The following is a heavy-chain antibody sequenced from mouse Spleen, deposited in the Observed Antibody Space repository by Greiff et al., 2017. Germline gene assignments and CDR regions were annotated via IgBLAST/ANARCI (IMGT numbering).Heavy chain of an antibody. V-gene: IGHV5-17*01. CDR3: ARQAPLSHFYFDY. CDR1: GFTFSDYG. CDR2: ISSGSSTI. J-gene: IGHJ2*01. D-gene: IGHD3-2*02. Sequence: EVKLMESGGGLVKPGGSLKLSCAASGFTFSDYGMHWVRQAPEKGLEWVAYISSGSSTIYYADTVKGRFTISRDNAKNTLFLQMTSLRSEDTAMYYCARQAPLSHFYFDYWGQGTTLTVSS.